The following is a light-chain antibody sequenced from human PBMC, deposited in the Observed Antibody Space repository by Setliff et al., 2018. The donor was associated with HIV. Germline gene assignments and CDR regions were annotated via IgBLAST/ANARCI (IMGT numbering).Light chain of an antibody. Sequence: QSALTQPRSVSGSPGQSVTISCTGTSSDAGGYTSVSWYQQHPGKAPKLMIYDVSKRPSGVPDRFSGSKSGNTASLTISGLQAEDEADYYCCSYAGSYTYVFGTGTKVTV. CDR2: DVS. J-gene: IGLJ1*01. CDR3: CSYAGSYTYV. CDR1: SSDAGGYTS. V-gene: IGLV2-11*01.